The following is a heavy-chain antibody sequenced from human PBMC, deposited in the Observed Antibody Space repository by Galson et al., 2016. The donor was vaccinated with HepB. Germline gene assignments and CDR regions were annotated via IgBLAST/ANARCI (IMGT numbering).Heavy chain of an antibody. J-gene: IGHJ3*01. V-gene: IGHV3-72*01. CDR3: ASYYGDYSSSAFDL. Sequence: SLRLSCAASGLTFSDHYLHWVRQAPGKGLEWVGRSRNRANSYTTEYAASVEGRFTISRDNSRNSLYLQMNNLKSEDTAVYYCASYYGDYSSSAFDLWGQETMVTVSS. CDR1: GLTFSDHY. CDR2: SRNRANSYTT. D-gene: IGHD4-17*01.